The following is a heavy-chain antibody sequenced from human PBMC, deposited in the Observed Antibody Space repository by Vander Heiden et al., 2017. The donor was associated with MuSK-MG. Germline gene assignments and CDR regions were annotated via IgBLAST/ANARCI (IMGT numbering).Heavy chain of an antibody. CDR3: AKGAISATGVDY. J-gene: IGHJ4*02. CDR1: GFIFSSLA. V-gene: IGHV3-23*01. CDR2: VTSGDTT. D-gene: IGHD6-13*01. Sequence: EVQLLESGGGLVQPGGSLTLSCADSGFIFSSLAMTWVRQAPGKGLQWVSSVTSGDTTYYADSVKGRFTISRDNSKKTLYLQMDSLRVEDTAVYYCAKGAISATGVDYWGQGTLVTVSS.